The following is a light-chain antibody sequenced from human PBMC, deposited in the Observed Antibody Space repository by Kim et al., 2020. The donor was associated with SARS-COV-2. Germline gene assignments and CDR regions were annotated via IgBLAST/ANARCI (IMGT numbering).Light chain of an antibody. CDR3: SAYTSSSTWV. CDR2: EVS. Sequence: QSALTQPPSVSGSPGQSVTISCTGTSSDVGSYNRVSWYQQPPGTAPKLTIYEVSNRTSGVPDRFPGSKSGNTASLTISGLQAEDGADYYCSAYTSSSTWVFGGGTKLTVL. CDR1: SSDVGSYNR. J-gene: IGLJ3*02. V-gene: IGLV2-18*02.